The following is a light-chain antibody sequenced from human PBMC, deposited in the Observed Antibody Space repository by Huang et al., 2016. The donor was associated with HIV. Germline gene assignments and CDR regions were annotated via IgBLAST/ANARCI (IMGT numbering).Light chain of an antibody. Sequence: EIVMRQSPATLRQSPGERVTLSCTASQSVSSNLAWYQQKPGQGPRLLIYGASTRATGIPARVSGSGSGTEFTLTISSLQSEDFAVYFCQQYDNSPRTFGQGTKVEIK. CDR3: QQYDNSPRT. CDR2: GAS. V-gene: IGKV3-15*01. CDR1: QSVSSN. J-gene: IGKJ1*01.